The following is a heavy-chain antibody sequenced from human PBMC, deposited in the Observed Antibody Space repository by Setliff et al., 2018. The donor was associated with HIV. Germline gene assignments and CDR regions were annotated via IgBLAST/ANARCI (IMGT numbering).Heavy chain of an antibody. V-gene: IGHV4-59*01. CDR2: IYYTGST. CDR3: ARNRVPSSL. J-gene: IGHJ4*02. CDR1: GGSTSSYY. Sequence: PSETLSLTCTVSGGSTSSYYWSWIRQPPGKGLKWIGSIYYTGSTDYNPSLMSRVTISLDTPKNQFSLKLNSVIAADTAVYYCARNRVPSSLWGQGTLVTVSS. D-gene: IGHD3-10*01.